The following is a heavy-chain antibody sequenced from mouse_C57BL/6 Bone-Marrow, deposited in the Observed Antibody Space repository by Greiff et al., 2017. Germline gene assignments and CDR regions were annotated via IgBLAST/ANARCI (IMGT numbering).Heavy chain of an antibody. CDR3: ARGITTVVPYYFDY. CDR1: GYTFTDYN. V-gene: IGHV1-18*01. J-gene: IGHJ2*01. Sequence: EVQLQQSGPELVKPGASVKIPCKASGYTFTDYNMDWVKQSHGKSLEWIGDINPNNGGTIYNQKFKGKATLTVDKSSSTAYMELRSLTSEDTAVYYCARGITTVVPYYFDYWGQGTTLTVSS. D-gene: IGHD1-1*01. CDR2: INPNNGGT.